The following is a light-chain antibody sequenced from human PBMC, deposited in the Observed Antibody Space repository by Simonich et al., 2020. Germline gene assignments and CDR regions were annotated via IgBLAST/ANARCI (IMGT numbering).Light chain of an antibody. CDR2: DAS. Sequence: DIQMTQSPSSLSASVGHRVTITCQASQDIRNYLNWYQQKPWKAPKLLIYDASNLETGVPSRFSGSGAGTDFTFTISSLQPEDIATYYCQQLNSYPFFGPGTKVDIK. V-gene: IGKV1-33*01. J-gene: IGKJ3*01. CDR1: QDIRNY. CDR3: QQLNSYPF.